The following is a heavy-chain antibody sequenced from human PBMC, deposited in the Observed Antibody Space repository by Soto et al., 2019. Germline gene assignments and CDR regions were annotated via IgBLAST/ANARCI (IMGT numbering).Heavy chain of an antibody. V-gene: IGHV1-69*12. J-gene: IGHJ5*02. D-gene: IGHD5-18*01. Sequence: QVQLVQSGAEVKKPGSSVKVSCKASGGTFNNYAISWVRQAPGQGLEWMGGIIPMFGTTNYAQKFQGRVTSTADESTSTAHMEVRSLRSEDTAVYYCARVPGYSYDSWVDPWGQGTLVTVSS. CDR3: ARVPGYSYDSWVDP. CDR1: GGTFNNYA. CDR2: IIPMFGTT.